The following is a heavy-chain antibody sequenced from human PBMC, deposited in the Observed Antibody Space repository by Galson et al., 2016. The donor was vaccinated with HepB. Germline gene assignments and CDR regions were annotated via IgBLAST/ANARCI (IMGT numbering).Heavy chain of an antibody. V-gene: IGHV3-13*01. CDR2: IGTAGDT. CDR3: ARGKFDCSGGTCHYYGMDV. Sequence: SLRLSCAASGFTFSRYAMTWVRQAPGKGLEWVSAIGTAGDTYYPGSVRGRFTISRENSKNSLYLQMNSLTAGDTAVYYCARGKFDCSGGTCHYYGMDVWGKGTTVTVSS. D-gene: IGHD2-15*01. J-gene: IGHJ6*04. CDR1: GFTFSRYA.